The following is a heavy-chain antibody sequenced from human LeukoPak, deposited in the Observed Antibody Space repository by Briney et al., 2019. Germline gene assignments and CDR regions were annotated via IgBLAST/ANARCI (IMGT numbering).Heavy chain of an antibody. CDR3: ARGQDDYFDY. D-gene: IGHD3-16*01. CDR1: GFTFTTFW. J-gene: IGHJ4*02. CDR2: IKQDGSEK. Sequence: GGSLRLSCAASGFTFTTFWMSWVRQAPGKGLEWVANIKQDGSEKYYVDSVKGRFTISRDNAKNSLYLQMNSLRAEDTAVYYCARGQDDYFDYWGQGTLVTVSS. V-gene: IGHV3-7*01.